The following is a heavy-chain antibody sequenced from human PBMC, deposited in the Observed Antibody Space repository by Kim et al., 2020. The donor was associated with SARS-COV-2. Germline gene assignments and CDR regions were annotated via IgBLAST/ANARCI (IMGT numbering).Heavy chain of an antibody. J-gene: IGHJ4*02. CDR3: ARLTSSSGYDYNY. D-gene: IGHD5-12*01. Sequence: ASVKVSCKASGYTFTNYYIHWVRQAPGQGLEWLGIINPSGGTTSYAPKFQGRVTMTRDTSTSTVYMELSSLRSDDTAVYYCARLTSSSGYDYNYWGQGTL. V-gene: IGHV1-46*01. CDR1: GYTFTNYY. CDR2: INPSGGTT.